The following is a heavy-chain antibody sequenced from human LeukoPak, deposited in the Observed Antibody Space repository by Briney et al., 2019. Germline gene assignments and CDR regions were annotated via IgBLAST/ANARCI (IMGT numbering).Heavy chain of an antibody. J-gene: IGHJ4*02. CDR1: GGSISSSSYY. V-gene: IGHV4-39*01. CDR3: ARAQYQPAYFDY. Sequence: SETLSLTCTVSGGSISSSSYYWGWIRQPPGKGLEWIGSIYYSGSTYYNPSLKSRVTISVDTSKNQFSLKLSSVTAADTAVYYCARAQYQPAYFDYWGQGTLVTVSS. CDR2: IYYSGST. D-gene: IGHD2-2*01.